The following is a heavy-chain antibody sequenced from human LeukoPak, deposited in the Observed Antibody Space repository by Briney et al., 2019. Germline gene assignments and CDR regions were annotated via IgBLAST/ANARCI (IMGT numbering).Heavy chain of an antibody. D-gene: IGHD3-3*01. CDR1: GFTFDDYA. J-gene: IGHJ4*02. CDR3: ATTRAAQSWSFVFDY. CDR2: ISWNSGSI. V-gene: IGHV3-9*01. Sequence: PGGSLRLSCAASGFTFDDYAMHWVRQAPGKGLEWVSAISWNSGSIGYADSVKGRFTISRDNAKNSLYLQMNSLRAEDTALYYCATTRAAQSWSFVFDYWGQGTLVTVSS.